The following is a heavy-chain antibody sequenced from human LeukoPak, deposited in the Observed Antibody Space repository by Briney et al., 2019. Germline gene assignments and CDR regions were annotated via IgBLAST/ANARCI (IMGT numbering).Heavy chain of an antibody. CDR3: ARDIIDLPVTMVRGELIGFDY. D-gene: IGHD3-10*01. Sequence: SVKVSCKASGGTFSSYAISWVRQAPGQGLEWMGRIIPIFGTANYAQKFQGRVTITTDESTSTAYMELSSLRSEDTAVYYCARDIIDLPVTMVRGELIGFDYWGQGTLVPVSS. CDR2: IIPIFGTA. CDR1: GGTFSSYA. J-gene: IGHJ4*02. V-gene: IGHV1-69*05.